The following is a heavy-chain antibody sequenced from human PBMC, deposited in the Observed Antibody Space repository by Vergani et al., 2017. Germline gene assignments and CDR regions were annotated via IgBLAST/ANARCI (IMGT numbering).Heavy chain of an antibody. CDR1: GFTFSSYA. V-gene: IGHV3-23*01. CDR3: AKVRYSRNIYVDY. Sequence: EVQLLESGGGLVQPGGSLRLSCAASGFTFSSYAMSWVRQAPGQGLEWVSAISGSGGSTYYADSVKGRFTISRDNSKTTLYLQMNSLRAEDTAVYYCAKVRYSRNIYVDYWGQGTLVTVSS. CDR2: ISGSGGST. J-gene: IGHJ4*02. D-gene: IGHD6-13*01.